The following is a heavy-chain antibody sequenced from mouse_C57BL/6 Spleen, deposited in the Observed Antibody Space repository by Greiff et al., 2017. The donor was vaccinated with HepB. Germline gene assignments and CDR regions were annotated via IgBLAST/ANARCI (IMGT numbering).Heavy chain of an antibody. Sequence: VQLQQSGPELVKPGASVKISCKASGYSFTSYYIHWVKQRPGQGLEWIGWIYPGSGNTKYNEKFKGKATLTADTSSSTAYMQLSSLTSEDSAVYYCARLDLYYFDYWGQGTTLTVSS. CDR3: ARLDLYYFDY. V-gene: IGHV1-66*01. CDR2: IYPGSGNT. CDR1: GYSFTSYY. J-gene: IGHJ2*01.